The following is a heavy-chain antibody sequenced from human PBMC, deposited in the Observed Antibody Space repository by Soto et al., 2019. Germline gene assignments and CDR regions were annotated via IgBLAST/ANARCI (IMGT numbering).Heavy chain of an antibody. Sequence: QITLKESGPTLVKLTQTLTLTCTFSGFSLSTKGVSVGWIRQPPGKALEWLALIYWDDDKRYSPSLKSRLTITKDTSKNQVVLTLTNMDPVDTATYYCAHRGFVIGDFDYWGQGTLVTVSS. CDR2: IYWDDDK. CDR1: GFSLSTKGVS. CDR3: AHRGFVIGDFDY. V-gene: IGHV2-5*02. J-gene: IGHJ4*02. D-gene: IGHD3-10*01.